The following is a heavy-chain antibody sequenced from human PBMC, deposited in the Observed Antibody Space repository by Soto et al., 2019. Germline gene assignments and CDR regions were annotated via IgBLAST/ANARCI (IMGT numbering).Heavy chain of an antibody. V-gene: IGHV3-9*01. CDR3: VKDESINWYSGHFRH. CDR2: INWNSGSI. J-gene: IGHJ1*01. CDR1: GFTFDDYA. Sequence: EVQLVESGGGLVQPGRSLRLSCAASGFTFDDYAMHWVRQVPGKGLEWVSGINWNSGSIGYADSVKGRFAISRDNAKNSLHLQMNSLRPEDTAFYYCVKDESINWYSGHFRHWGQGTLVPVSS. D-gene: IGHD6-13*01.